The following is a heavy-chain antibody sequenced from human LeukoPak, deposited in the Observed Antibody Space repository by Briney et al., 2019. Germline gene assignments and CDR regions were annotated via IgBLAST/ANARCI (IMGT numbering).Heavy chain of an antibody. J-gene: IGHJ4*02. D-gene: IGHD3-10*01. V-gene: IGHV3-15*01. CDR2: IKSKTDGGTT. CDR3: TTGHIPDRLLWFGELLSFDY. Sequence: PGGSLRLSCAASGFTFSNAWMSWVRQAPGKGLEWVGRIKSKTDGGTTDYAAPVKGRFTISRDDSKNTLYLQMNSLKTEDTAVYYCTTGHIPDRLLWFGELLSFDYWGQGTLVTVSS. CDR1: GFTFSNAW.